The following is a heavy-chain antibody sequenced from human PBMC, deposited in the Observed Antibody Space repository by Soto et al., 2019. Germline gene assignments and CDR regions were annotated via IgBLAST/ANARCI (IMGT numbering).Heavy chain of an antibody. V-gene: IGHV3-30-3*01. J-gene: IGHJ4*02. CDR2: ISYDGSNK. CDR3: ARPDYGSGSYPDY. CDR1: GFTFSSYA. D-gene: IGHD3-10*01. Sequence: QVQLVESGGGVVQPGRSLRLSCAASGFTFSSYAMQWVRQAPGKGLEWVAVISYDGSNKYYAGSVKGRFTISRDNSKNTLYLQMNSLRAEDTAVYYCARPDYGSGSYPDYWGQGTLVTVSS.